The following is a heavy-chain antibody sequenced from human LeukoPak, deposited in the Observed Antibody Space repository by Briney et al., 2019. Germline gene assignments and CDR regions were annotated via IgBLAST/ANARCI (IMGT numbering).Heavy chain of an antibody. CDR3: AKFRYSSGWYSNAFDI. D-gene: IGHD6-19*01. CDR1: GFTFSSYS. J-gene: IGHJ3*02. CDR2: ISGSGGST. Sequence: GGSLRLSCAASGFTFSSYSMNWVRQAPGKGLEWVSAISGSGGSTYYADSVKGRITISRDNSKNTLYLQMNSLRAEDTAVYYCAKFRYSSGWYSNAFDIWGQGTMVTVSS. V-gene: IGHV3-23*01.